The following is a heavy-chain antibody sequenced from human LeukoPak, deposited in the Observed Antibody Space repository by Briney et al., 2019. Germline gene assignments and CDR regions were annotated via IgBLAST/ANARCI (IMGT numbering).Heavy chain of an antibody. Sequence: SETLSLTCIVSGYSISNDYYWCWVLQPPGRGLEWIGSVYHTGSPYYNPSLKSRVTISVDTSKNHLSLRLRSVTAADTAVYYCARGGIVVAVYFDFWGKRTPLTVSS. CDR3: ARGGIVVAVYFDF. V-gene: IGHV4-38-2*02. D-gene: IGHD2-21*01. CDR2: VYHTGSP. J-gene: IGHJ4*02. CDR1: GYSISNDYY.